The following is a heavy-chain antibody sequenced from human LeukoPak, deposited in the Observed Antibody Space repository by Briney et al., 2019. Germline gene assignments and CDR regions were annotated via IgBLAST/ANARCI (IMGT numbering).Heavy chain of an antibody. CDR2: IKYDGSEK. J-gene: IGHJ4*02. CDR1: GFTFSSYW. V-gene: IGHV3-7*01. CDR3: AREKGAYSFWSGYVFDY. D-gene: IGHD3-3*01. Sequence: GGSLRLSCAASGFTFSSYWMSWVRQAPGKGLEWVANIKYDGSEKYYVGSVRGRFTISRHNEKNSLHLQRNSLRAEDTAVYYCAREKGAYSFWSGYVFDYWGQGTVVTVSS.